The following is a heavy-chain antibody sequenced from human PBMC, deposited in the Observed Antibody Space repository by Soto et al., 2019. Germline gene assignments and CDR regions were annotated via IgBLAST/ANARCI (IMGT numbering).Heavy chain of an antibody. Sequence: QVQLVQSGAEVKKPGASVKVSCKASGYTFTSYAMHWVRQAPGQRLEWMGWINAGNGNTKYSQKFQGRVTITRDTSASTAYMELSSLRSEDTAVYYCARNRRGVVAANVVSGSGPYYYYYGMDVWGQGTTVTVSS. CDR3: ARNRRGVVAANVVSGSGPYYYYYGMDV. V-gene: IGHV1-3*01. CDR2: INAGNGNT. J-gene: IGHJ6*02. D-gene: IGHD2-15*01. CDR1: GYTFTSYA.